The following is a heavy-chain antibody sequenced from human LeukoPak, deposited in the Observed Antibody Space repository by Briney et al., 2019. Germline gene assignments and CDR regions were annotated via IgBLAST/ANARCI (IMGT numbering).Heavy chain of an antibody. CDR2: IYYSGST. CDR3: ASSDYGMDV. V-gene: IGHV4-61*01. CDR1: GGSVSSGSYH. Sequence: SETLSLTCTVSGGSVSSGSYHWSWLRQPPGKGLEWIGYIYYSGSTNYNPSLKSRVTISVDTSKNQFSLKLSSVTAADTAVYYCASSDYGMDVWGKGTTVTVSS. J-gene: IGHJ6*04.